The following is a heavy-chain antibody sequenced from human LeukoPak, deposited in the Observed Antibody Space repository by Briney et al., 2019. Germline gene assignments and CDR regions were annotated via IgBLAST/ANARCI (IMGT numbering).Heavy chain of an antibody. CDR1: GGSISSYY. CDR3: ARSASYYYYYMDV. V-gene: IGHV4-59*01. Sequence: PSETLSLTWTVSGGSISSYYWSWIRQPPGKGLEWIGYIYYSGSTNYNPSLKSRVTISVDTSKNQFSLKLSSVTAADTAVYYCARSASYYYYYMDVWGKGTTVTVSS. J-gene: IGHJ6*03. CDR2: IYYSGST.